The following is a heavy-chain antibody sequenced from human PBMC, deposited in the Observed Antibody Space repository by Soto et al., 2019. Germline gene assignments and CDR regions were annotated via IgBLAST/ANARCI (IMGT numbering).Heavy chain of an antibody. Sequence: KSSETLSLTCTVSGGSVSSGTYYWSWIRQPPGKALEWIGYISNTGSASYNPSLKSRVTISVDSSRNQFSLKLSSVTAADTAAYYCARGSDYAGVFDYWGQGALVTVSS. V-gene: IGHV4-61*01. D-gene: IGHD3-16*01. J-gene: IGHJ4*02. CDR1: GGSVSSGTYY. CDR3: ARGSDYAGVFDY. CDR2: ISNTGSA.